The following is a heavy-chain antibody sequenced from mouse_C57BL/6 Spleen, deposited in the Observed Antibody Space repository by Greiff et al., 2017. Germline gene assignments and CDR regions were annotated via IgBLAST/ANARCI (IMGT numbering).Heavy chain of an antibody. CDR1: GYTFTSYW. CDR2: IDPSDSYT. D-gene: IGHD4-1*01. J-gene: IGHJ3*01. Sequence: QVQLQQPGAELVKPGASVKLSCKASGYTFTSYWMQWVKQRPGQGLEWIGEIDPSDSYTNYNQKFKGKATLTVDTSSSTAYMQLSSLTSEDSAVXYCARATLGQGFAYWGQGTLVTVSA. V-gene: IGHV1-50*01. CDR3: ARATLGQGFAY.